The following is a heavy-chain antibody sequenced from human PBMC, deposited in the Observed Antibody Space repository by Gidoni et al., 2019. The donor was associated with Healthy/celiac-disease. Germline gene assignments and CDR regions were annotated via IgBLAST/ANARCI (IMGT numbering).Heavy chain of an antibody. V-gene: IGHV3-30-3*01. D-gene: IGHD4-4*01. J-gene: IGHJ6*02. Sequence: QVQLVESGGGVVQPGRSLRLSCAASGFTFSSYAMPWVRQAPGKGLEWVAVISYDGSNKYYADSVKGRFTISRDNSKNTLYLQMNSLRAEDTAVYYCARRPRGTTVHPLWSRDYGMDVWGQGTTVTVSS. CDR2: ISYDGSNK. CDR3: ARRPRGTTVHPLWSRDYGMDV. CDR1: GFTFSSYA.